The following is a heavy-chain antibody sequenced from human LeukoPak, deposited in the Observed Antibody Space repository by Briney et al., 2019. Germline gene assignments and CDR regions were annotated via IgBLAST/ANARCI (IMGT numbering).Heavy chain of an antibody. CDR3: ARASYSSGQWLVSSY. D-gene: IGHD6-19*01. CDR1: GFTVRNNY. J-gene: IGHJ4*02. CDR2: IYSGDST. V-gene: IGHV3-53*01. Sequence: GGSLRLSCAASGFTVRNNYMTWVRQAPGKGLEWVSIIYSGDSTSYADSVKGRFTISRDNAKNSLYLQMNSLRAEDTAVYYCARASYSSGQWLVSSYWGQGTLVTVSS.